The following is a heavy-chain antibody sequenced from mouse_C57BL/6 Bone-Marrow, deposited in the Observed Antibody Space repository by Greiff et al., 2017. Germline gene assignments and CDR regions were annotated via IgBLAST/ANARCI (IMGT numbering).Heavy chain of an antibody. J-gene: IGHJ1*03. CDR3: TRGAQLRLYWYFDV. CDR1: GFTFSSYA. Sequence: EVQGVESGEGLVKPGGSLKLSCAASGFTFSSYAMSWVRQTPEKRLEWVGYISSGGDYIYYADTVKGRFIISRDTARNTLYLQMRSLKSEDTAMFYCTRGAQLRLYWYFDVWGTGTTVTVSS. CDR2: ISSGGDYI. V-gene: IGHV5-9-1*02. D-gene: IGHD3-1*01.